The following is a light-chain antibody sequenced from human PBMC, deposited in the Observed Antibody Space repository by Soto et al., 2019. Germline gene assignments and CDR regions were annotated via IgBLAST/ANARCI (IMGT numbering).Light chain of an antibody. V-gene: IGKV1-5*01. CDR3: QSDHSYWLA. J-gene: IGKJ1*01. Sequence: NEMTESPPTLSRSVGDIVKITRRASQSISSWLASYQQKPGKAPKLLIYDASSLESGVPSRFSGSGSGTEFTLTISSLQPDDFATYYCQSDHSYWLAVGQGTKVDIK. CDR2: DAS. CDR1: QSISSW.